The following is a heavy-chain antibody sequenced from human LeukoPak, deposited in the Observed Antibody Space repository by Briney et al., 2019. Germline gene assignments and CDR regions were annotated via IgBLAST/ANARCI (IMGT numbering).Heavy chain of an antibody. CDR2: IRSRTNTYAT. J-gene: IGHJ6*02. Sequence: GGSLRLSCAASGFTFSGSAMHWVRQASGKGLVWVGRIRSRTNTYATAYAASVKGRFTISRDDSKNTAYLQMNSLKTEDTAVYYCTRGSQSDYYYGMDVWGQGTTVTVSS. CDR3: TRGSQSDYYYGMDV. V-gene: IGHV3-73*01. CDR1: GFTFSGSA.